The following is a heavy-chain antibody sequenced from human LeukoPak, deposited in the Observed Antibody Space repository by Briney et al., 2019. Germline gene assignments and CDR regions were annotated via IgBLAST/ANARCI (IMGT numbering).Heavy chain of an antibody. CDR1: GFTVSSNY. D-gene: IGHD1-26*01. V-gene: IGHV3-53*05. CDR2: IYSGGST. CDR3: ARYIVSYPHDAFDI. J-gene: IGHJ3*02. Sequence: GGSLRLSCAASGFTVSSNYMSWVRQAPGKGLEWVSVIYSGGSTYYADSVKGRFTISRDNAKNSLYLQMNSLRAEDTAFYYCARYIVSYPHDAFDIWGQGTMVTVSS.